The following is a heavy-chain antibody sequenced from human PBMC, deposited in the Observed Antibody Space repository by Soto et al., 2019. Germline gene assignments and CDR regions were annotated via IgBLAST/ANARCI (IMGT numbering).Heavy chain of an antibody. CDR1: GFSSSSYA. CDR2: ISSGGDST. D-gene: IGHD2-15*01. Sequence: GGSLRLSCAVSGFSSSSYAMAWVRQAPGKGLEWVSSISSGGDSTHYADSVKGRFTVTRDSAKNSMFLQMHSLRVEDTAVYYCARDVSLLVILDSWGQGTLVTVSS. J-gene: IGHJ5*02. V-gene: IGHV3-21*06. CDR3: ARDVSLLVILDS.